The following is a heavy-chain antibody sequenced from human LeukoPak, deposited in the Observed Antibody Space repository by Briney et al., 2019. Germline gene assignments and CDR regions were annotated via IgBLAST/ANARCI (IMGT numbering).Heavy chain of an antibody. J-gene: IGHJ4*02. V-gene: IGHV1-2*04. CDR2: INPNSGDT. CDR3: ASDRSYDKGPLDY. D-gene: IGHD3-22*01. Sequence: ASVKVSCKASGYTFTDYYMHWVRQAPGQGLEWMGWINPNSGDTNYAQKFQGWVTMTRDTSISTAYMELSRLTSDDTAVYYCASDRSYDKGPLDYWGQGTPVTVSS. CDR1: GYTFTDYY.